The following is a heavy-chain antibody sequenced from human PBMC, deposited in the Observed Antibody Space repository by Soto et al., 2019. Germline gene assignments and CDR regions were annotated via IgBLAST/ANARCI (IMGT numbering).Heavy chain of an antibody. CDR2: IYSAGTT. Sequence: EVQLVETGGGLIQPGGSLRLSCAASGFTVSSHYMSWVRQAPGKGLEWVSVIYSAGTTYYADSVRGRFTISRDNSKNTLYLQMNSLRAEDTAVYYCARGGGASYFDYWGQGTLVTVSS. D-gene: IGHD3-16*01. CDR3: ARGGGASYFDY. J-gene: IGHJ4*02. CDR1: GFTVSSHY. V-gene: IGHV3-53*02.